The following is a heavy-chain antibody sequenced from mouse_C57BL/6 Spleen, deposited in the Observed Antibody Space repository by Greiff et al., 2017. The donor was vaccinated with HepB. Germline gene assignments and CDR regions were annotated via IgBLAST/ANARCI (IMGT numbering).Heavy chain of an antibody. D-gene: IGHD1-1*01. Sequence: EVQLQQSGAELVRPGASVKLSCTASGFNIKDDYMHWVKQRPEQGLEWIGWIDPENGDTEYASKFQGKATITADTSSNTAYLQLSSLTSEDTAVYYCTMNYYGSSSDYWGQGTTLTVSS. CDR1: GFNIKDDY. CDR2: IDPENGDT. J-gene: IGHJ2*01. CDR3: TMNYYGSSSDY. V-gene: IGHV14-4*01.